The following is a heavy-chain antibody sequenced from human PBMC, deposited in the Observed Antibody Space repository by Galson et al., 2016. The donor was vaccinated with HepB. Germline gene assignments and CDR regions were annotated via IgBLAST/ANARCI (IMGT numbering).Heavy chain of an antibody. Sequence: SVKVSCKASGYTFIGYAISWVRQAPGQGLEWMGWISTTNGYTNYAQKIQGRVTMTTDSSTTTAYLELRSLRPDDTAVYYCARDYYYDSSGYYRPYDYWGQGTLVTVSS. CDR1: GYTFIGYA. J-gene: IGHJ4*02. CDR3: ARDYYYDSSGYYRPYDY. V-gene: IGHV1-18*01. CDR2: ISTTNGYT. D-gene: IGHD3-22*01.